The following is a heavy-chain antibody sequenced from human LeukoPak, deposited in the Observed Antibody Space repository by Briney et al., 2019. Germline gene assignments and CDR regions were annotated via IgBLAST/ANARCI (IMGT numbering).Heavy chain of an antibody. V-gene: IGHV1-8*03. J-gene: IGHJ4*02. CDR1: GYTFTSYD. CDR2: MNPNSGNT. D-gene: IGHD3-10*01. Sequence: GASVKVSCKASGYTFTSYDINWVRQATGQGLEWMGWMNPNSGNTGYAQKFQGRVTITRNTSISTAYMELSSLRSEDAAVYYCARGLRDSGSGDYWGQGTLVTVSS. CDR3: ARGLRDSGSGDY.